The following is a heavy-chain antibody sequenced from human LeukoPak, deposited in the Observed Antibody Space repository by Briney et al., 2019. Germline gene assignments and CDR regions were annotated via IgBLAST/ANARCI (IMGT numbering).Heavy chain of an antibody. J-gene: IGHJ4*02. Sequence: GGSLRLSCVGSGLTFSGFEMNWVRQAPGKGLEWVSHIRGDGTTKSYADSVKGRFTISRDNAKNSLYLQMNSLRAEDTAIYYCARRFRDWGQGTLVTVSS. CDR3: ARRFRD. CDR2: IRGDGTTK. D-gene: IGHD5-24*01. CDR1: GLTFSGFE. V-gene: IGHV3-48*03.